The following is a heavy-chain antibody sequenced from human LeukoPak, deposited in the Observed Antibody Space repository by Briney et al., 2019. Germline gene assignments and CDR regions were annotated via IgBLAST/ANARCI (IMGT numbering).Heavy chain of an antibody. D-gene: IGHD3-9*01. V-gene: IGHV3-23*01. CDR1: GFTFSSYA. CDR2: ISGSGGST. Sequence: QSGGSLRLSCAASGFTFSSYAMSWVRQAPGKGLEWVSAISGSGGSTYYADSVKGRLTISRDNSKNTLYLQMNSLRAEDTAVYYCAKGSFDSRGGFDYWGQGTLVTVSS. CDR3: AKGSFDSRGGFDY. J-gene: IGHJ4*02.